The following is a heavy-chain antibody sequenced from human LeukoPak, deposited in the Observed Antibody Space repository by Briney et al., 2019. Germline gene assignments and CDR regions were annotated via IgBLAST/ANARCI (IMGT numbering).Heavy chain of an antibody. J-gene: IGHJ4*02. Sequence: GGSLRLSCSASGFSFSSYGMHWVRQAPGKGLEYVSAISSNGGSTYYADSVKGRVTISRDNSKNTLYLQMSSLRAEDTAVYYCVKGSAVAGFEYWGQGTLVTVSS. CDR3: VKGSAVAGFEY. D-gene: IGHD6-19*01. CDR1: GFSFSSYG. V-gene: IGHV3-64D*06. CDR2: ISSNGGST.